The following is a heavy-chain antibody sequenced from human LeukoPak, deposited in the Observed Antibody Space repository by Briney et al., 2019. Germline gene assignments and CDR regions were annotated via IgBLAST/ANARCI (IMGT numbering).Heavy chain of an antibody. D-gene: IGHD3-22*01. Sequence: HSGGSLRLSCAASGFTVSSNSMSWVRQAPGKGLEWVSVMYSGGSTFYADSVKGRFTISRDNSKNTLYLQMNSLRAEDTAVYYCARKHYYDSSGFFPPMDYWGQGTLVTVSS. V-gene: IGHV3-66*01. CDR2: MYSGGST. CDR3: ARKHYYDSSGFFPPMDY. CDR1: GFTVSSNS. J-gene: IGHJ4*02.